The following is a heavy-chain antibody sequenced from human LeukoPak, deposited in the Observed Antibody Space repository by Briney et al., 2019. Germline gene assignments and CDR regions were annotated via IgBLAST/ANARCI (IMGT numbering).Heavy chain of an antibody. V-gene: IGHV1-2*06. J-gene: IGHJ4*02. CDR2: INPNSGDT. CDR1: GYTFTDYY. Sequence: ASVKVSCKTSGYTFTDYYMHWVRQAPGQGLEWMGRINPNSGDTNYAQEFQGRVTMTRDTSISAAYMELSRLTSDDTAVYHCAREENCSGGSCYYYWGQGTLVTVSS. CDR3: AREENCSGGSCYYY. D-gene: IGHD2-15*01.